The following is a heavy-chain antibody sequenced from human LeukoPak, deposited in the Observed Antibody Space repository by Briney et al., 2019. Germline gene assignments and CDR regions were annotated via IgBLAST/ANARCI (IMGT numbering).Heavy chain of an antibody. Sequence: GGSLRLSCAASGFTVSSNYMSWVRQAPGKGLEWVSSISSSSSYIYYADSVKGRFTISRDNAKNSLYLQMNSLRAEDTAVYYCARFSQGTNYYDSSGYYLYYYYMDVWGKGTTVTVSS. CDR2: ISSSSSYI. D-gene: IGHD3-22*01. J-gene: IGHJ6*03. CDR3: ARFSQGTNYYDSSGYYLYYYYMDV. CDR1: GFTVSSNY. V-gene: IGHV3-21*01.